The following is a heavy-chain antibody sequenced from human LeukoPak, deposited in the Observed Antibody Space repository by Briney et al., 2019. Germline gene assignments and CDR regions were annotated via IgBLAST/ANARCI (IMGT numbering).Heavy chain of an antibody. CDR1: GFTFSSYS. V-gene: IGHV3-48*02. CDR3: ARPHTKYSSGY. J-gene: IGHJ4*02. CDR2: ISGSTATI. Sequence: PGGSLRPSCATSGFTFSSYSMSWVRQAPGKGLEWVSYISGSTATITSAYSVTGRFTVSRDNAQNSLYLQMSSMREEDTAVYYCARPHTKYSSGYWGQGTLVTVSS. D-gene: IGHD6-19*01.